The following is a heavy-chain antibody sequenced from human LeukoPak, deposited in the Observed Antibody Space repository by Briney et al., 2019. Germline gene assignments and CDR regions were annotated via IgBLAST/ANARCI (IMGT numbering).Heavy chain of an antibody. CDR2: IYYSGST. D-gene: IGHD3-10*01. Sequence: SETLSLTCTVSGGSISSYYWSWIRQPPGKGLEWIGYIYYSGSTNYNPSLKSRVTISVDTSKNQFSLKLSSVTAADTAVYYCARAAGFGELWVYWGQGTLVTVSS. CDR3: ARAAGFGELWVY. J-gene: IGHJ4*02. CDR1: GGSISSYY. V-gene: IGHV4-59*01.